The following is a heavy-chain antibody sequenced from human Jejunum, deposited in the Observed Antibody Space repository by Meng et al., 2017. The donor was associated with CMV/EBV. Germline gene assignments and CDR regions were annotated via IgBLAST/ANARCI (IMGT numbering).Heavy chain of an antibody. CDR1: GLTVESNY. D-gene: IGHD3-16*01. V-gene: IGHV3-66*02. CDR3: VRGGLKGFDP. J-gene: IGHJ5*02. CDR2: IYSAGNA. Sequence: SCVASGLTVESNYMSWVRQAPGKGLEWISVIYSAGNAHYADSEKGRFTISRDTSKNTVYLQLNSLRTEDTAVYYCVRGGLKGFDPWGQGTLVTVSS.